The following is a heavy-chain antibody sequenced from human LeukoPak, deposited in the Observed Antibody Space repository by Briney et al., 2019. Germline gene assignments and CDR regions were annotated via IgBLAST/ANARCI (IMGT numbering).Heavy chain of an antibody. CDR2: IYYSGRT. CDR1: GDSINSYY. Sequence: SETLSLTRTVSGDSINSYYWNWIRQPPGKGLEWIGYIYYSGRTDYNPSLKSRVTISVDTSKHQFSMKLKSVTAADTAVYFCARGRWLPIAFDIWGQGTMVTDFS. V-gene: IGHV4-59*01. CDR3: ARGRWLPIAFDI. J-gene: IGHJ3*02. D-gene: IGHD5-24*01.